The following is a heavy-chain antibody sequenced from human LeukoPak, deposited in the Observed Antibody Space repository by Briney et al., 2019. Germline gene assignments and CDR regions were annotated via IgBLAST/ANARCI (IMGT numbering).Heavy chain of an antibody. V-gene: IGHV3-11*04. CDR2: ISSSGNTT. CDR3: ARDGGSSWYFDY. Sequence: GGSLRLSCAASGFTFSDYYMSWIRQAPGKGLECVSYISSSGNTTYHADSVKGRFTISRDNAKNTLYLQMSSLRAEDTAVYYCARDGGSSWYFDYWGQGTLVTVSS. J-gene: IGHJ4*02. CDR1: GFTFSDYY. D-gene: IGHD6-13*01.